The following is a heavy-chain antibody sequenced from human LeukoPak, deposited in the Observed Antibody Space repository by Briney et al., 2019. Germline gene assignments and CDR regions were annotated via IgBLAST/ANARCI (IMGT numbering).Heavy chain of an antibody. CDR1: GGSISSYY. D-gene: IGHD6-13*01. CDR2: IYYSGST. Sequence: SETLSLTCTVSGGSISSYYWSWIRQPPGKGLEWIGYIYYSGSTNYNPSLKSRVTISVDTPKNQFPLKLSSVTAADTAVYYCARGGTAGLYWYFDLWGRGTLVTVSS. J-gene: IGHJ2*01. CDR3: ARGGTAGLYWYFDL. V-gene: IGHV4-59*01.